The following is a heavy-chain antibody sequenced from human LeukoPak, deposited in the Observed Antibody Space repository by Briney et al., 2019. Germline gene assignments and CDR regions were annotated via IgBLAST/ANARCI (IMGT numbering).Heavy chain of an antibody. CDR2: ISSSSSTI. Sequence: PGGSLRLSCAASGFTFSSYSMNWVRQAPGKGLEWVSYISSSSSTIYYADSVKGRFTISRDNAKNSLYLQMNSLRAEDTAVYYCARGADYYDSRGRRASYFDYWGQGTLVTVSS. CDR1: GFTFSSYS. CDR3: ARGADYYDSRGRRASYFDY. V-gene: IGHV3-48*01. D-gene: IGHD3-22*01. J-gene: IGHJ4*02.